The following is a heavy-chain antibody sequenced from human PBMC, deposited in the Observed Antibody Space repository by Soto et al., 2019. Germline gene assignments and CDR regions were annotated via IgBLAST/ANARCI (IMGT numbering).Heavy chain of an antibody. J-gene: IGHJ4*02. CDR2: ISAYNGNT. CDR3: ASSLLVGYGLEGESD. D-gene: IGHD5-18*01. CDR1: GYAFTSYG. Sequence: ASVKVSCKASGYAFTSYGISWVRQAPGQGLEWMGWISAYNGNTNYAQKLQGRVTMTTDTSTSTAYMELRSLRSDDTAVYYCASSLLVGYGLEGESDWGQGTLVTVSS. V-gene: IGHV1-18*01.